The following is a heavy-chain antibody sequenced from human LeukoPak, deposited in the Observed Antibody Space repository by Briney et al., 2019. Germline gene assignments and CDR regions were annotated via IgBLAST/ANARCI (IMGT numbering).Heavy chain of an antibody. CDR2: IYYSGST. D-gene: IGHD3-3*01. Sequence: SETLSLTCTVSGGSISSSSYYWGWIRQPPGKGLEWIGSIYYSGSTYYNPSLKSRVTISVDTSKNQFSLKLSSVTAADTAVYYCARRPANDFWSGFHIDHWGQGTLVTVSS. V-gene: IGHV4-39*01. J-gene: IGHJ4*02. CDR1: GGSISSSSYY. CDR3: ARRPANDFWSGFHIDH.